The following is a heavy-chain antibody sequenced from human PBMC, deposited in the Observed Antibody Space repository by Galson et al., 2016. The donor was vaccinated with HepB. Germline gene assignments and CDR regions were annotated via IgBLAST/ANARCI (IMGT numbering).Heavy chain of an antibody. D-gene: IGHD2-21*01. V-gene: IGHV2-5*01. CDR1: GFSLSSSGVG. CDR3: AHRPGPYIVSPYFDN. J-gene: IGHJ4*02. CDR2: IYWNDDK. Sequence: PALVKPTQTLTLTCSFSGFSLSSSGVGVGWIRQPPGKALEWLALIYWNDDKRYSPSLKTRLTITKDTSKNQVVLLMTNMDPVDTATYYCAHRPGPYIVSPYFDNWGRGTLVTVSS.